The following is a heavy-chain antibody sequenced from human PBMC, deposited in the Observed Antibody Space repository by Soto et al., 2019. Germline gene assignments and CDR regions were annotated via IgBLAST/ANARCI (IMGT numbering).Heavy chain of an antibody. CDR2: LYWGDDK. J-gene: IGHJ4*02. CDR3: APVGLTVPYFDY. Sequence: QITLKESGPTLVKPTQTLTLTCTFSGFSLNTRGVGVGWIRPPPGKALEWLALLYWGDDKRYSPSLKSRLTITKDPSKNQVVLTMTSMDPVDTATFYSAPVGLTVPYFDYWGQGTLVTVSS. D-gene: IGHD4-17*01. CDR1: GFSLNTRGVG. V-gene: IGHV2-5*02.